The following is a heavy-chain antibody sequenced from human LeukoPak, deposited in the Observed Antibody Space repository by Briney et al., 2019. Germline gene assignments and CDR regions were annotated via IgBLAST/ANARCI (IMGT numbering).Heavy chain of an antibody. V-gene: IGHV4-59*01. Sequence: SETLSLTCAVYGGSFSDYYWSWIRQPPGKGLEWIGYIYYSGSTNYNPSLKSRVTISVDTSKNQFSLKLSSVTAADTAVYYCARGSSWYGSVYWFDPWGQGTLVTVSS. CDR2: IYYSGST. J-gene: IGHJ5*02. D-gene: IGHD6-13*01. CDR3: ARGSSWYGSVYWFDP. CDR1: GGSFSDYY.